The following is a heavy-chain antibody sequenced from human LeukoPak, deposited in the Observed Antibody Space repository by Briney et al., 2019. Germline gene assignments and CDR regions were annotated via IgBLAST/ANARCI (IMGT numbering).Heavy chain of an antibody. J-gene: IGHJ5*02. Sequence: GGSLRLSCAASGFTFSTYAMHWVRQAPGKGLEWVSAISGSGGSTYYADSVKGRFTISRDNSKNTLYLQMNSLRAEDTAVYYCAKDQQWLVSGDNWFDPWGQGTLVTVSS. CDR1: GFTFSTYA. CDR2: ISGSGGST. D-gene: IGHD6-19*01. CDR3: AKDQQWLVSGDNWFDP. V-gene: IGHV3-23*01.